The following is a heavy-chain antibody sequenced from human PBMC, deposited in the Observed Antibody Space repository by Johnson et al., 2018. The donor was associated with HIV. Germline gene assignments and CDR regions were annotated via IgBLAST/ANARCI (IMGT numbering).Heavy chain of an antibody. CDR2: ISYDGSNK. Sequence: VQLVESGRGVVRHGRSLRLSCAASGFTLSSYGMHWVRQAPGKGLEWVAVISYDGSNKYYADSVKGRFTISRDNSKNTLYLQMNSLRAEDTAVYYCARAGSISSGPRAFDIWGQGTMVTVSS. D-gene: IGHD6-6*01. J-gene: IGHJ3*02. CDR1: GFTLSSYG. V-gene: IGHV3-30*03. CDR3: ARAGSISSGPRAFDI.